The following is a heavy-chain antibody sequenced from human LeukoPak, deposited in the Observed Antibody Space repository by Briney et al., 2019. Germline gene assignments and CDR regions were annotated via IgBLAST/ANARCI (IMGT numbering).Heavy chain of an antibody. J-gene: IGHJ4*02. CDR3: ARVSAPFDY. CDR2: IYDSGST. V-gene: IGHV4-59*01. CDR1: GGSIRSYY. Sequence: KPSETLSLTCTVSGGSIRSYYWSWIRQPPGKGLEWIAYIYDSGSTNYNPSLKSRVTISVDTSKNQFSLKQSSVTAADTAVYYCARVSAPFDYWGQGTLVTVSS. D-gene: IGHD2-15*01.